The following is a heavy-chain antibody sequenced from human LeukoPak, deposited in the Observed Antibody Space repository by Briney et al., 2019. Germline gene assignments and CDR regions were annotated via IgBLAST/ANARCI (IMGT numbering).Heavy chain of an antibody. J-gene: IGHJ4*02. CDR1: GYTFISYD. CDR2: MNPNSGNT. CDR3: ASSAEGYYDSSGYYYSRDFDY. V-gene: IGHV1-8*01. D-gene: IGHD3-22*01. Sequence: ASVKVSCKASGYTFISYDINWVRQATGQGLEWMGWMNPNSGNTAYAQKFQGRVTMTRNTSISTAYMELSSLRSEDTAVYYCASSAEGYYDSSGYYYSRDFDYWGQGTLVTISS.